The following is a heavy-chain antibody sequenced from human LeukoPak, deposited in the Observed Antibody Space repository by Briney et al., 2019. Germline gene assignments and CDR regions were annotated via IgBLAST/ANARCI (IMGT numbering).Heavy chain of an antibody. J-gene: IGHJ1*01. D-gene: IGHD6-6*01. CDR3: ARDEGGSSSSVVKYFQH. V-gene: IGHV4-61*02. CDR2: MYTGGTT. CDR1: GRSISSGTYY. Sequence: SETLSPTCTLSGRSISSGTYYWSWIRQPAGKGLEWIGRMYTGGTTNYNPSLKSRVTISLDTSKNQFSLKLNSVTVADTAVYYCARDEGGSSSSVVKYFQHWGQGTLVTVSS.